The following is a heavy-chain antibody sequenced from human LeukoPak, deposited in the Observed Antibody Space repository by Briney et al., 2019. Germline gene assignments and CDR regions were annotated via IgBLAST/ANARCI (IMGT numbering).Heavy chain of an antibody. CDR1: GYTFTSYD. CDR3: ARVFGDSPADASVI. J-gene: IGHJ3*02. Sequence: WASVKVSCEASGYTFTSYDINWVRQATGQGLEWMGHMNPDSGDTLYAQRFQGRVTMSRDTSTNTAYMELTDMTSEDTAIYYCARVFGDSPADASVIWGHGTLVTVSS. CDR2: MNPDSGDT. V-gene: IGHV1-8*02. D-gene: IGHD4-17*01.